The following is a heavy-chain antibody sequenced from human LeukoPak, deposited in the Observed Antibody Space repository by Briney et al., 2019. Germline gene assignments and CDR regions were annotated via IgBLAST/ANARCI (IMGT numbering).Heavy chain of an antibody. CDR1: GGTFSSFT. V-gene: IGHV1-69*02. CDR2: IIPILGIA. J-gene: IGHJ4*02. CDR3: ARAYGGGTFDY. Sequence: SVKVSCKASGGTFSSFTISWVRQAPGQGLEWMGRIIPILGIANYAQKFQGRVTITADKSTSTAYMELSSLRSEDTAVYYCARAYGGGTFDYWGQGTLVTVSS. D-gene: IGHD2-15*01.